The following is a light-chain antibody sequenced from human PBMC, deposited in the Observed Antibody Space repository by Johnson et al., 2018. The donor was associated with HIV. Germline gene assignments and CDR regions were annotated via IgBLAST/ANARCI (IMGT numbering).Light chain of an antibody. CDR3: ATWDDTLKEV. J-gene: IGLJ1*01. Sequence: QSVLTQPPSASGTPGQRVTISCSGSRSNIGSNTVNWYQQLPGTAPKLVIYKNNQRPSGVPDRFSGSKYDTSASLAISGLQAEDEADYYCATWDDTLKEVFGTGTKVTVL. CDR2: KNN. CDR1: RSNIGSNT. V-gene: IGLV1-44*01.